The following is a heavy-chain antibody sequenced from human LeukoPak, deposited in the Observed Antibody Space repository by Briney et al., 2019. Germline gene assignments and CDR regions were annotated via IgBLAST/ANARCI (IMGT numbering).Heavy chain of an antibody. CDR2: ISSGSSTI. V-gene: IGHV3-48*01. CDR3: ARATPSGSYWFDY. D-gene: IGHD3-10*01. J-gene: IGHJ4*02. CDR1: GFTFSTYN. Sequence: GGSLRLSCAASGFTFSTYNMNWLRQAPEKGLEWVSYISSGSSTIFYADSVKGRFTISRDNAKTSLYLQMNSLRAEDTAVYYCARATPSGSYWFDYWGQGTLVTVSS.